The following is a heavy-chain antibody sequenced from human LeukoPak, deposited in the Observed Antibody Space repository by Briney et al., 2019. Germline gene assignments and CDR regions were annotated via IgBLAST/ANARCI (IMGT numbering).Heavy chain of an antibody. CDR1: GGTFSSYA. D-gene: IGHD2-15*01. J-gene: IGHJ5*02. V-gene: IGHV1-69*13. Sequence: GASVKVSCKASGGTFSSYAISWVRQAPGQGLEWTGGIIPIFGTANYAQKFQGRVTITADESTSTAYMELSSLRSEDTAVYYCARAQELYCSGGSSRFDPWGQGTLVTVSS. CDR2: IIPIFGTA. CDR3: ARAQELYCSGGSSRFDP.